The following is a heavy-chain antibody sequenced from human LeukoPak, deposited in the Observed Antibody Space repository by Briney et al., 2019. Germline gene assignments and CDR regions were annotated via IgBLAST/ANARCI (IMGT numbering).Heavy chain of an antibody. CDR1: GLTSTNYW. CDR2: IKLDENTA. Sequence: SGGSLRLSCAASGLTSTNYWMHWVRQVPGKGLVWVSRIKLDENTAYYADFVKGRFTISRDDAKTTVYLQMNSLRAEDSVVYYCARDRPFWNWGQGTLVTVSS. CDR3: ARDRPFWN. D-gene: IGHD3-3*01. J-gene: IGHJ4*02. V-gene: IGHV3-74*01.